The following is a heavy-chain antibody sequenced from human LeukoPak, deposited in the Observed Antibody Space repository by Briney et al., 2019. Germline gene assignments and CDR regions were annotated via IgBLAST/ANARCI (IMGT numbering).Heavy chain of an antibody. CDR3: AREYPNSGATYSSGWYNP. V-gene: IGHV4-34*01. J-gene: IGHJ5*02. CDR2: INHSGST. CDR1: GGSFSDYY. Sequence: PSETLSLTCAVYGGSFSDYYWSWIRQPPRKGLEWIGEINHSGSTNYNPSLKSRVTISVDTSKNQFSLKLSSVTAADTAVYYCAREYPNSGATYSSGWYNPWGQGTLVTVSS. D-gene: IGHD6-19*01.